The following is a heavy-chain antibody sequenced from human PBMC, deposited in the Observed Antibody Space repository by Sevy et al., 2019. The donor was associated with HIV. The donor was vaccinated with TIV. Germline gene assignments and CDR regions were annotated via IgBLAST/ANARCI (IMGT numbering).Heavy chain of an antibody. D-gene: IGHD2-2*01. CDR3: AKLKGRIVVVPAANLYFDY. Sequence: GGSLRLSCAASGFTFSSYAMSWVRQAPGKGLEWVSAISSSGGSTYYADSVKGRFTISRDNSKNTLYLQMNSLRAEDTAVYYCAKLKGRIVVVPAANLYFDYWGQGALVTVSS. CDR1: GFTFSSYA. J-gene: IGHJ4*02. V-gene: IGHV3-23*01. CDR2: ISSSGGST.